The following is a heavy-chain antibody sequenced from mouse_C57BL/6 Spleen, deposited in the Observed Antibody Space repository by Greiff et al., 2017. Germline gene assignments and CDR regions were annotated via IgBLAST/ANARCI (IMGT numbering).Heavy chain of an antibody. CDR3: AREVDYYSSSPMDY. J-gene: IGHJ4*01. D-gene: IGHD1-1*01. CDR1: GYTFTSYW. Sequence: VQLQQPGAELVKPGASVKLSCTASGYTFTSYWMHWVKQRPGRGLEWIGRIDPNSGGTKYNEKFQSKATLTVDKPPSTAYMQLSSLTSEDSADYCSAREVDYYSSSPMDYWGQGTSVTVSS. CDR2: IDPNSGGT. V-gene: IGHV1-72*01.